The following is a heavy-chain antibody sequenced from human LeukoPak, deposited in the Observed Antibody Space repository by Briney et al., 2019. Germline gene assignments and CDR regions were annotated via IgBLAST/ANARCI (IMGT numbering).Heavy chain of an antibody. V-gene: IGHV1-69*05. Sequence: SVKVSCKAYGGTFSSYAISWVRQAPGQGLEWMGGIIPIFGTANYAQKFQGRVTITTDESTSTAYMELSSLRSEDTAVYCCARSRAGYSSSWYDWFDPWGQGTLVTVSS. D-gene: IGHD6-13*01. CDR2: IIPIFGTA. J-gene: IGHJ5*02. CDR1: GGTFSSYA. CDR3: ARSRAGYSSSWYDWFDP.